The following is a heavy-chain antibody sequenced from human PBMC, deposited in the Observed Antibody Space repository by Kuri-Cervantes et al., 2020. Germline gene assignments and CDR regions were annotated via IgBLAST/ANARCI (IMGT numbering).Heavy chain of an antibody. CDR3: ARVTHREVVPAEDY. CDR1: AYTFTGYY. CDR2: INPSGGST. Sequence: ASVKVSCKASAYTFTGYYVHWVRQAPGQGLEWMGIINPSGGSTSYAQKFQGRVTMTRDTSTSTVYMELSSLRSEDTAVYYCARVTHREVVPAEDYWGQGTLVTVSS. J-gene: IGHJ4*02. D-gene: IGHD2-2*01. V-gene: IGHV1-46*01.